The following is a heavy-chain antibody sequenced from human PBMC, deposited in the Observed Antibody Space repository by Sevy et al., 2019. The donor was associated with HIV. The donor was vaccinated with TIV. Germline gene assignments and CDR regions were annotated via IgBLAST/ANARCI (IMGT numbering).Heavy chain of an antibody. Sequence: SETLSLTCAVYGGSFSGYYWSWIRQPPGKGLEWIGEINHSGSTNYNPSLKSRVTISGDPSKNQFSLKLSTVTAADTAVYYCARHCGGDCSHTFDIWGQGTMVTVS. CDR2: INHSGST. D-gene: IGHD2-21*02. CDR3: ARHCGGDCSHTFDI. CDR1: GGSFSGYY. V-gene: IGHV4-34*01. J-gene: IGHJ3*02.